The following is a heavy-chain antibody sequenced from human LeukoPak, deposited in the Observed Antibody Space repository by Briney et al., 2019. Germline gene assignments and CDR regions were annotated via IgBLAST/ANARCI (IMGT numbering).Heavy chain of an antibody. CDR3: ARDSLPPGSSSYYQRNYYYYGMDV. V-gene: IGHV3-66*01. J-gene: IGHJ6*02. D-gene: IGHD3-22*01. Sequence: GGSLRLSCAASGFTLSSNYMSWVRQAPGKGLEGVSVIYSGGSTYYPDSVKGRFTISRDNSKNTLYLQMNRLRAEDTAVYYCARDSLPPGSSSYYQRNYYYYGMDVWGQGTTVTVSS. CDR1: GFTLSSNY. CDR2: IYSGGST.